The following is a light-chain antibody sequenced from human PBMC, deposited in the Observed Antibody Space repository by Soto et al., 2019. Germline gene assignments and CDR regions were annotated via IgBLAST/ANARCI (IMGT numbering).Light chain of an antibody. Sequence: QSALTQPASVSGSPGQSITLSCTGTSSDVGSYNLVSWYQQHPGKAPKLMIYEGSKRPSGVSNRFSGSKSGNTASLTISGLQAEDEADYYCCSFAGSSTVVFGTGTKVTVL. J-gene: IGLJ1*01. CDR1: SSDVGSYNL. V-gene: IGLV2-23*03. CDR3: CSFAGSSTVV. CDR2: EGS.